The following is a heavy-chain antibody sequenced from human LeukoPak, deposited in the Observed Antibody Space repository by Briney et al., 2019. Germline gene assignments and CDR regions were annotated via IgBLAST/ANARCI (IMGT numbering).Heavy chain of an antibody. CDR3: ARDLITIFGVVITRYGMDV. J-gene: IGHJ6*02. CDR1: GYTFTSYG. Sequence: ASVKVSCKASGYTFTSYGISWVRQAPGQGLEWMGWISAYNGSTNYAQKLQGRVTMTTDTSTSTAYMELRSLRSDDTAVYYCARDLITIFGVVITRYGMDVWGQGTTVTVSS. V-gene: IGHV1-18*01. CDR2: ISAYNGST. D-gene: IGHD3-3*01.